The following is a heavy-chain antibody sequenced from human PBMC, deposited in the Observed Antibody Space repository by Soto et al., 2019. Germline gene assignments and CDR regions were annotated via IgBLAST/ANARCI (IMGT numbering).Heavy chain of an antibody. CDR2: ISAYNGNT. Sequence: ASVKVSCKASGYTFTSYGISWVRQAPGQGLEWMGWISAYNGNTNYAQKLQGRVTMTTDTSTSTAYMELRSLRSDDTAVYYCARVRYSSSWYQAGYFDYWGQGTLVTVSS. CDR3: ARVRYSSSWYQAGYFDY. D-gene: IGHD6-13*01. V-gene: IGHV1-18*01. J-gene: IGHJ4*02. CDR1: GYTFTSYG.